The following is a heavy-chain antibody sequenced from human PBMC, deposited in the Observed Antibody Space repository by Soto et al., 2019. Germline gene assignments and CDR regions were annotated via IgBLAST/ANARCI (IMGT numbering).Heavy chain of an antibody. V-gene: IGHV1-18*04. CDR3: ARRIAAADTGPCFDY. Sequence: GASVKVSCKASGYTFTSYGISWVRQAPGQGLEWMGWISAYNGNTNYAQKLQGRVTMTTDTSTSTAYMELRSLRSDDTAVYYCARRIAAADTGPCFDYWGQGTLVTVSS. CDR1: GYTFTSYG. D-gene: IGHD6-13*01. CDR2: ISAYNGNT. J-gene: IGHJ4*02.